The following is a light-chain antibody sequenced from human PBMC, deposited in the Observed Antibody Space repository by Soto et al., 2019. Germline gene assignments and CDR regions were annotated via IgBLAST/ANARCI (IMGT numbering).Light chain of an antibody. CDR3: SSYGGNHNVV. CDR2: EVN. Sequence: QSVLARPPSASGSPGQSVTISCTETRSDVGDYKFDSWYQQHPGKAPKLLMYEVNRRPSGVTDRYSGRKSGNTGSLTVSGLQAEDEAEYYCSSYGGNHNVVFGGGTKVTVL. V-gene: IGLV2-8*01. CDR1: RSDVGDYKF. J-gene: IGLJ2*01.